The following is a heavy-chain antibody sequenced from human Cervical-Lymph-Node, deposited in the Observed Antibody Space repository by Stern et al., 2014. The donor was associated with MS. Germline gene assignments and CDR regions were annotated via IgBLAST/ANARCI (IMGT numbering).Heavy chain of an antibody. D-gene: IGHD2-21*01. CDR1: GGTFSTYG. Sequence: VQLVQSGAEVKKPGSSVNVSCTASGGTFSTYGFSWVRKAPGKGLEWMGGIIPVFRTPKSAQKFQGRLAITADESTGTVYMELSSLRSEDTAVFYCARDHYIDFGGNWFDPWGQGTLVTVSS. CDR2: IIPVFRTP. CDR3: ARDHYIDFGGNWFDP. J-gene: IGHJ5*02. V-gene: IGHV1-69*01.